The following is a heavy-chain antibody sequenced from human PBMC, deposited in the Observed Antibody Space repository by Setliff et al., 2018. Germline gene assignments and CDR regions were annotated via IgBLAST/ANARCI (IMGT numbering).Heavy chain of an antibody. CDR2: IRHDGTET. J-gene: IGHJ3*02. CDR1: GFTFSSYW. Sequence: GGSLRLSCTASGFTFSSYWMSWVRQAPGKGLEWVANIRHDGTETYYADSVKGRFTISRDDAKNSLYLQMNSLRAEDTAVYYCARSLVTAGDAFDIWGQGTMVTVSS. D-gene: IGHD2-21*02. CDR3: ARSLVTAGDAFDI. V-gene: IGHV3-7*03.